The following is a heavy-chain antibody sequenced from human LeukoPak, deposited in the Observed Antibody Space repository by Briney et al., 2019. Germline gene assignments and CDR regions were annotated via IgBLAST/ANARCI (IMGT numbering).Heavy chain of an antibody. D-gene: IGHD3-3*01. CDR2: INPSNGGT. CDR3: ARGWGGPAAESKYYDFWSGYYYNWFDP. CDR1: GYTFTDYY. V-gene: IGHV1-2*02. J-gene: IGHJ5*02. Sequence: GASVKVSCKASGYTFTDYYIHWVRQAPGQGLEWMGWINPSNGGTNFAQEFQGRVTMTRDTSISTAYMELSRLRSDDTAVYYCARGWGGPAAESKYYDFWSGYYYNWFDPWGQGTLVTVSS.